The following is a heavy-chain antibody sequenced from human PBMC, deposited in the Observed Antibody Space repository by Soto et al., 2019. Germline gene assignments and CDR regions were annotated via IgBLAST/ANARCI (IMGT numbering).Heavy chain of an antibody. D-gene: IGHD3-3*01. CDR1: GDSTLEGRVVVGAST. CDR3: ARHCTNSVRVLRFLDSDY. J-gene: IGHJ4*02. CDR2: IYYSGST. Sequence: SETLSLTCAVYGDSTLEGRVVVGASTMIDFPNPLQPLPWGLEWIGSIYYSGSTYYNPSLKSRVTISVDTSKNQFSLKLSSVTAADTAVYYCARHCTNSVRVLRFLDSDYWGQGTLVTVSS. V-gene: IGHV4-39*01.